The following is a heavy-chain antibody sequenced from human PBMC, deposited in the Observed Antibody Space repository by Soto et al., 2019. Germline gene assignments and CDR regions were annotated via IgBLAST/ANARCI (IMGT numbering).Heavy chain of an antibody. Sequence: ASVKVSCKASGYTFTSYAMNWVRQAPGQGLEWMGWINTNTGNPTYAQGFTGRFVFSLDTSVSTAYLQISSLKAEETAVYYCAIDGTGYSSSWYGEFDYWGQGTLVTVSS. V-gene: IGHV7-4-1*02. CDR1: GYTFTSYA. D-gene: IGHD6-13*01. CDR3: AIDGTGYSSSWYGEFDY. CDR2: INTNTGNP. J-gene: IGHJ4*02.